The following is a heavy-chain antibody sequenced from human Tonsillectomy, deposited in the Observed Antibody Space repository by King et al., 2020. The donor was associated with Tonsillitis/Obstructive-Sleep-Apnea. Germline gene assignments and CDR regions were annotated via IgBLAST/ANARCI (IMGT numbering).Heavy chain of an antibody. D-gene: IGHD6-6*01. V-gene: IGHV3-53*01. CDR1: GFTVSSNY. CDR2: IYSGGST. Sequence: VQLVESGGGLIQPGGSLRLSCAASGFTVSSNYMSWVRQAPGKGLEWVSVIYSGGSTYYADSVKGRFTISRDNSKNTLYLQMNSLRAEDTAVYYCARGYSSSQPHYYYMDVWGKGTTVTVSS. J-gene: IGHJ6*03. CDR3: ARGYSSSQPHYYYMDV.